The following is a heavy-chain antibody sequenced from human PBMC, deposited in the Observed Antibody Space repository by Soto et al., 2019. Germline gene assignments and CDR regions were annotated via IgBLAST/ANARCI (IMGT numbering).Heavy chain of an antibody. CDR2: IKRTADGGAT. Sequence: EVKVVESGGGLGKPGGSLRIPCAASESNFKKAWMSWVRQDPGKGLEWVGRIKRTADGGATDYAAPVRGRFIISRDDSKDTVYLQMNRLRSDDTAVYYCTTHQDYYYYAMDVWGQGTTVTVSS. J-gene: IGHJ6*02. CDR3: TTHQDYYYYAMDV. V-gene: IGHV3-15*01. CDR1: ESNFKKAW. D-gene: IGHD2-2*01.